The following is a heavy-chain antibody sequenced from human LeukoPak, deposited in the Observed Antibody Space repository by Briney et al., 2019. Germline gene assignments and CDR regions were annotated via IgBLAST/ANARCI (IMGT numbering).Heavy chain of an antibody. J-gene: IGHJ3*02. Sequence: GGSLRLSCAASGFTVSSNYMSWVRQAPGKGLEWVSVIYSGGSTYYADSVKGRFAISRDNSKNTLYLQMNSLRAEDTAVYYCARDPVWRAAAGTVAFDIWGQGTMVTVSS. V-gene: IGHV3-66*02. CDR3: ARDPVWRAAAGTVAFDI. D-gene: IGHD6-13*01. CDR2: IYSGGST. CDR1: GFTVSSNY.